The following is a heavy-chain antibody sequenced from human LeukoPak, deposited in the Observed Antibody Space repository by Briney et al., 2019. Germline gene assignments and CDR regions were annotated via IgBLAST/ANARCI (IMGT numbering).Heavy chain of an antibody. CDR2: ISSSGRYT. V-gene: IGHV3-21*06. D-gene: IGHD2-2*01. Sequence: GGSLRLSCAASGITFINYNMNWVRQAPGKGLEWVSSISSSGRYTYYADSVRGRFTISRDNAKNSLYLQMNSLRAEDTAMYYCTRGSDGRVVPDAIDYWGQGTLVTVSS. J-gene: IGHJ4*02. CDR3: TRGSDGRVVPDAIDY. CDR1: GITFINYN.